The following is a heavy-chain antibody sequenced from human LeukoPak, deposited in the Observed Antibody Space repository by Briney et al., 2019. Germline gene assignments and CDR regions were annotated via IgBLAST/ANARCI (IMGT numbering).Heavy chain of an antibody. V-gene: IGHV3-23*01. D-gene: IGHD6-19*01. CDR3: ARSPVAGPPNYFDY. CDR1: GFNFGSYG. Sequence: GGTLRLSCAASGFNFGSYGMTWVRQAPGKGLEWVSAISGSGGATYYADSVKGLFTISRDNSQNTLYLQLNSLRAEDTAVYYCARSPVAGPPNYFDYLGQGTLVTVSS. CDR2: ISGSGGAT. J-gene: IGHJ4*02.